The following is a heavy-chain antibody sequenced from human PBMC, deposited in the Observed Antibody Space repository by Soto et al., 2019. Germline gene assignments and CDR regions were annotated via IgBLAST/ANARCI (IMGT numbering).Heavy chain of an antibody. D-gene: IGHD2-2*01. CDR1: GYTFTSYG. J-gene: IGHJ6*02. CDR3: ARRSVPAASRAVYYYYGMDV. Sequence: ASVKVSCKASGYTFTSYGISWVRQAPGQGFEWMGWISAYNGNTNYAQKLQGRVTMTTDTSTSTAYMELRSLRSDDTAVYYCARRSVPAASRAVYYYYGMDVWGQGTTVTVSS. V-gene: IGHV1-18*01. CDR2: ISAYNGNT.